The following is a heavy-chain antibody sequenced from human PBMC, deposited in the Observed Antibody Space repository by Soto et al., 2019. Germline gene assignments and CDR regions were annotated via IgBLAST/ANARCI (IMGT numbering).Heavy chain of an antibody. CDR3: ATSLLNSSSWYGGFDY. D-gene: IGHD6-13*01. V-gene: IGHV1-2*04. J-gene: IGHJ4*02. CDR2: INPNSGGT. CDR1: GYTFTGYY. Sequence: QVQLVQSGAEVKKPGASVKVSCKASGYTFTGYYMHWVRQAPGQGLEWMGWINPNSGGTNYAQKFQGWVTMTRDTSISTAYMELSRLRSDDTAVYYCATSLLNSSSWYGGFDYWGQGTLVTVSS.